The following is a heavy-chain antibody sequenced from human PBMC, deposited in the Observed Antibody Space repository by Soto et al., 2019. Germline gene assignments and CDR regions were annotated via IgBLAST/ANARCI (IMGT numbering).Heavy chain of an antibody. CDR3: ARTTYCTNGVCYRNFDY. CDR1: GFTFSSYS. CDR2: ISSSSSYI. D-gene: IGHD2-8*01. V-gene: IGHV3-21*01. J-gene: IGHJ4*02. Sequence: GGSLRLSCAASGFTFSSYSMNWVRQAPGKGLEWVSSISSSSSYIYYADSVKGRFTISRDNAKNSLYLQMNSLRAEDTAVYYCARTTYCTNGVCYRNFDYWGQGTLVTVSS.